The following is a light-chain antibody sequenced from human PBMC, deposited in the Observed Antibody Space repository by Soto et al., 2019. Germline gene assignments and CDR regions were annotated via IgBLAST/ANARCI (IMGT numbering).Light chain of an antibody. CDR1: NSNIGAGYD. Sequence: QSVVTQPPSVSGAPGQRVTISCTGSNSNIGAGYDVHWYQQLPGTAPKLLLYGNTNRPSGVPDRFSGSKSGSSASLAISGLQAEDEADYYCQSYDNSLSASVFGGGTKLNVL. CDR2: GNT. CDR3: QSYDNSLSASV. J-gene: IGLJ3*02. V-gene: IGLV1-40*01.